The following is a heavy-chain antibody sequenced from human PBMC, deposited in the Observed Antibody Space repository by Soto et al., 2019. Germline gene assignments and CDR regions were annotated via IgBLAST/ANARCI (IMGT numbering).Heavy chain of an antibody. J-gene: IGHJ5*02. CDR1: GFTFSSYA. CDR2: ISGSGGST. Sequence: GGSLRLSCAASGFTFSSYAMSWVRQAPGKGLEWVSAISGSGGSTYYADSVKGRFTISRDNSKNTLYLQMNSLRAEDTAVYYCAKAHRGAGDKNWFDPWGQGTLVTVSS. V-gene: IGHV3-23*01. CDR3: AKAHRGAGDKNWFDP.